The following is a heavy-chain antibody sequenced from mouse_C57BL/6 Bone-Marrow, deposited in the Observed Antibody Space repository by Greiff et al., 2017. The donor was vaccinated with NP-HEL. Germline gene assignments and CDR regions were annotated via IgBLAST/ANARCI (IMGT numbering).Heavy chain of an antibody. CDR1: GYTFTSYW. J-gene: IGHJ4*01. Sequence: VQLQQPGAELVKPGASVKLSCKASGYTFTSYWMHWVKQRPGQGLEWIGMIHPNSGSTNYNEKFKSKATLTVDKSSSTAYMQLSSLTSEDSAVYYCAFYDGSSYDAMDYWGQGTSVTVSS. CDR3: AFYDGSSYDAMDY. D-gene: IGHD1-1*01. CDR2: IHPNSGST. V-gene: IGHV1-64*01.